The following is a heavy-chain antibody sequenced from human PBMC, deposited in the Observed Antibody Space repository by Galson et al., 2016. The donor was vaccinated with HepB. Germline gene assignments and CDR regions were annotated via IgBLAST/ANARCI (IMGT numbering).Heavy chain of an antibody. CDR1: GFTFRSYP. CDR2: VPHYGNNK. CDR3: ATDLGGYSGYGGNYFGMDV. V-gene: IGHV3-30-3*01. D-gene: IGHD5-12*01. Sequence: SLRLSCAASGFTFRSYPMHWVRQAPGKRLEWVTVVPHYGNNKYYADSVKGRFTVSRDNSKSTVNLHMNSLRTEDTAGYYFATDLGGYSGYGGNYFGMDVWGQGTTVTVS. J-gene: IGHJ6*02.